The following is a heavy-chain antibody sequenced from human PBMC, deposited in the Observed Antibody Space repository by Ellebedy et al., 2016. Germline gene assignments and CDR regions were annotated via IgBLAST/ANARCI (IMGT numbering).Heavy chain of an antibody. CDR3: ATAGDYRFDY. CDR1: GFTFSSYW. D-gene: IGHD4-17*01. V-gene: IGHV3-74*01. J-gene: IGHJ4*02. Sequence: GGSLRLXCAGSGFTFSSYWIHWVRQAPGEGLEWVSRINPDGSRTDYADSVRGRFTISRDNAKSTLYLQMNSLRAEDTAVYYCATAGDYRFDYWGQGTLVTVSS. CDR2: INPDGSRT.